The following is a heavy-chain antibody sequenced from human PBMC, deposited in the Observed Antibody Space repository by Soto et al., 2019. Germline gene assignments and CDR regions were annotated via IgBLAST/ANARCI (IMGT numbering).Heavy chain of an antibody. V-gene: IGHV5-10-1*01. Sequence: GESLKISCKGSGYSFTSYWISWVRQMPGKGLEWMGRIDPSDSYTNYSPSFQGHVTISADKSISTAYLQWSSLKASDTAMYYCARERVLNVVAATNYYYGMDVWGQGTKVTV. CDR1: GYSFTSYW. J-gene: IGHJ6*02. CDR2: IDPSDSYT. CDR3: ARERVLNVVAATNYYYGMDV. D-gene: IGHD2-15*01.